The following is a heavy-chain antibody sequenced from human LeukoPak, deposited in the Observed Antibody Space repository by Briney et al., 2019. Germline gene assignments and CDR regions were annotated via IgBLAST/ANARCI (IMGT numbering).Heavy chain of an antibody. Sequence: SETLSLTCAVYGGSVSGYYWGWIRQHPGKWREWIGEIKHSGNTNYKPSLKTRFTISVDTSKNQFSLKCSSVTVATTPLNPRARNKVMVRGVIESWGQGTLVSVSS. CDR1: GGSVSGYY. D-gene: IGHD3-10*01. CDR2: IKHSGNT. J-gene: IGHJ1*01. CDR3: ARNKVMVRGVIES. V-gene: IGHV4-34*01.